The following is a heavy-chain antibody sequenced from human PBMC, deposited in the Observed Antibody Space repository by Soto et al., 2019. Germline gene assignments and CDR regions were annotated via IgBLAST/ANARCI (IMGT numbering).Heavy chain of an antibody. CDR3: ARAPAAAPRYYYYYMDV. CDR1: GFTFSSYS. J-gene: IGHJ6*03. V-gene: IGHV3-48*01. D-gene: IGHD6-13*01. Sequence: GGSLRLSCAASGFTFSSYSMNWVRQAPGKGLEWVSYISSSSTIYYADSVKGRFTISRDNAKNSLYLQMNSLRAEDTAVYYCARAPAAAPRYYYYYMDVWGKGTTVTVSS. CDR2: ISSSSTI.